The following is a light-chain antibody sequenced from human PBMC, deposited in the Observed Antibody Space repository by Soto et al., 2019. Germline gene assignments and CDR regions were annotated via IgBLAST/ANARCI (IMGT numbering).Light chain of an antibody. Sequence: DIVLTQSPLSLPVTPGEPASMSCRSSQSLLQSSGYHYLDWYVQKPRQSPQLLIYLTSNRASGVPDRFSGSGSGTDFTLKISRVEAEDVGVYYCMHALQPPPAFGQGTKVEIK. CDR1: QSLLQSSGYHY. CDR3: MHALQPPPA. V-gene: IGKV2-28*01. CDR2: LTS. J-gene: IGKJ1*01.